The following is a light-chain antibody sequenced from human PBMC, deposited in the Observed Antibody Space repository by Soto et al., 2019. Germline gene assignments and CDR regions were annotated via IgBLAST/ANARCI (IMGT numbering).Light chain of an antibody. V-gene: IGLV2-14*01. J-gene: IGLJ2*01. CDR1: SSDVGAYNY. CDR2: EVS. CDR3: SSYTSSSTVV. Sequence: QSALTQPASVSASPGQSITISCTGTSSDVGAYNYVSWYQQHPGKAPKLIISEVSNRPSGVSNRFSGSKSGNTASLTISGLQAEDEADYYCSSYTSSSTVVFGGGTKLTVL.